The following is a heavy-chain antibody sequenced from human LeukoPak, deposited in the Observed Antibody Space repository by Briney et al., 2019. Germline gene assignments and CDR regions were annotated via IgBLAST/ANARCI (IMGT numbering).Heavy chain of an antibody. CDR2: INENGGGK. Sequence: GGSLRLSCAASGFTFGSYWMSWVRQAPGKGLEWVANINENGGGKYHADSVKGRFTISGDNAKNSLYLQMNSLRAEDTAVYYCARDATRGGDNDYWGQGTLVTVSS. CDR3: ARDATRGGDNDY. CDR1: GFTFGSYW. D-gene: IGHD2-21*02. J-gene: IGHJ4*02. V-gene: IGHV3-7*01.